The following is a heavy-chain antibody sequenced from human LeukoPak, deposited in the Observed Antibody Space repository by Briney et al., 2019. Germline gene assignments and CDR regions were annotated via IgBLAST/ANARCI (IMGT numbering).Heavy chain of an antibody. CDR3: ARENGWQPGEYGDYTGFYFDS. Sequence: GGSLRLSCAASGFSFSSYWVTWVRQAPGKGLEWVANINQDGSKKYYVDSVKGRFTISRDNAKKSLYLQVNSLRAEDTAVYYCARENGWQPGEYGDYTGFYFDSWGQGTLVTVSS. CDR2: INQDGSKK. CDR1: GFSFSSYW. D-gene: IGHD4-17*01. J-gene: IGHJ4*02. V-gene: IGHV3-7*01.